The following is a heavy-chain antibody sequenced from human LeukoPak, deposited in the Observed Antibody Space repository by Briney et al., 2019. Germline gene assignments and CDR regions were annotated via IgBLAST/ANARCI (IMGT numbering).Heavy chain of an antibody. CDR3: ARFRTAMQLWKGYYFDY. CDR1: GFTFSDYY. Sequence: PGGSLRLSCAASGFTFSDYYMSWIRQAPGKGLEWVANIKQDGREKYYVDSVKGRFTISRDNAKNSLYLQMNSLRAEDTAVYYCARFRTAMQLWKGYYFDYWGQGTLVTVSS. CDR2: IKQDGREK. D-gene: IGHD5-18*01. J-gene: IGHJ4*02. V-gene: IGHV3-7*01.